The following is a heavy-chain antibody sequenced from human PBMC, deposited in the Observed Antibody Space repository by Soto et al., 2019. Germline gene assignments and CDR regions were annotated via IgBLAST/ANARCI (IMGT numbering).Heavy chain of an antibody. D-gene: IGHD5-18*01. CDR1: GGSINSVGYC. CDR2: ISYGGST. V-gene: IGHV4-31*03. Sequence: QVQLQESGPGLVKPSQTLSLTCTVSGGSINSVGYCWSWIRQHPGKGLDWIGCISYGGSTSYTPSLKSRVTISVDMSKNQFSLKLTSVTAADTSVYYCSRGILVWGQGALITVSS. J-gene: IGHJ4*02. CDR3: SRGILV.